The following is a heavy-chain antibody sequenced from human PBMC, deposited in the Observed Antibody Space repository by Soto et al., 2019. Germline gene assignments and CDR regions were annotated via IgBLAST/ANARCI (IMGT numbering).Heavy chain of an antibody. D-gene: IGHD4-17*01. Sequence: QVQLQKWGPGLLKPPETRSLTSAAIVGPSRRSTWSWIGRAPGKGLDGIGEVNRSGSFNYNPSLASRVTIAVDTSKNQISLKLTSVTAADTALYYCAIGERDGDYDYWGQGTLVSVSS. V-gene: IGHV4-34*01. J-gene: IGHJ4*02. CDR3: AIGERDGDYDY. CDR2: VNRSGSF. CDR1: VGPSRRST.